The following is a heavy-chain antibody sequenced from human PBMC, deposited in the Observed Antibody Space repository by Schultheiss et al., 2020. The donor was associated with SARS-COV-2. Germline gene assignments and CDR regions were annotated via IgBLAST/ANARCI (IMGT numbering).Heavy chain of an antibody. CDR2: IYPGDSDT. J-gene: IGHJ4*02. D-gene: IGHD3-10*01. CDR3: ARTRGASLLFDY. CDR1: GYSFTSYW. Sequence: GGSLRLSCKGSGYSFTSYWISWVRQMPGKGLEWMGIIYPGDSDTRYSPSFQGQVTISADKSISTAYLQWSSLKASDTAMYYSARTRGASLLFDYWGQGTLVTVSS. V-gene: IGHV5-51*01.